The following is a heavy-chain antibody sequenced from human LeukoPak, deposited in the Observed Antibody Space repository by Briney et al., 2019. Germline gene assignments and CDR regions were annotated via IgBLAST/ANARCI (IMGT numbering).Heavy chain of an antibody. CDR1: GFTVSSNF. CDR3: ARDLTVYGANPPYQFDF. J-gene: IGHJ4*02. D-gene: IGHD4-23*01. CDR2: IYNDGST. V-gene: IGHV3-66*01. Sequence: PGGSLRLSCAASGFTVSSNFMSWVRQAPGKGLEWVSVIYNDGSTYYGDSVKGRFTISRDLSKNTVFLQMNRLRAEDTAVYYCARDLTVYGANPPYQFDFWGQGTLVTVSS.